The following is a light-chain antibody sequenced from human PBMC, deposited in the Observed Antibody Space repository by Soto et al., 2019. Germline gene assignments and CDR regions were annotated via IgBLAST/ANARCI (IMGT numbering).Light chain of an antibody. CDR1: QGISSY. V-gene: IGKV1-9*01. J-gene: IGKJ1*01. CDR3: QQLNSYPPT. Sequence: IQLTQSPSSLSASVGDRVTITCRASQGISSYLAWYQQKPGKAPKLLIYAASTLQSRVPSRFSGSGSGTDFTLTISSLQPEEFATYNCQQLNSYPPTFGQGTKVDIK. CDR2: AAS.